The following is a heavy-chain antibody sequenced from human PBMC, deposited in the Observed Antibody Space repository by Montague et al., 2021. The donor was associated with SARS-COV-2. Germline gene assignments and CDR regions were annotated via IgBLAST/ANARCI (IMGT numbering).Heavy chain of an antibody. J-gene: IGHJ6*02. CDR2: IYYSGTT. V-gene: IGHV4-31*03. CDR3: ARGLAYQRVAGAIPNYSMDV. Sequence: TLSLTCTVSGASISSGGFYWSWLRQHPRKGLEWIGFIYYSGTTYHNPSLKSRLTISIDTSKNQFSLKLSSVTAADTAVYYCARGLAYQRVAGAIPNYSMDVWGQGTTVTVSS. CDR1: GASISSGGFY. D-gene: IGHD1-7*01.